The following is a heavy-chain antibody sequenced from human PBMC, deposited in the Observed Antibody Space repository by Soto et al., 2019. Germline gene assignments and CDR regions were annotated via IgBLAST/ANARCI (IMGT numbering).Heavy chain of an antibody. CDR2: IYYSGST. V-gene: IGHV4-30-4*01. Sequence: QVQLQESGPGLVKPSQTLSLTCTVSGGSISSGDYYWSWIRQPPGKGLEWIGYIYYSGSTYYNPSLTRRLTMTLNTSKNQFSLKLSSVTAADTAVYYCARGHHGINHYYYYYGMDVWGQGTTVTVSS. CDR3: ARGHHGINHYYYYYGMDV. D-gene: IGHD3-3*02. J-gene: IGHJ6*02. CDR1: GGSISSGDYY.